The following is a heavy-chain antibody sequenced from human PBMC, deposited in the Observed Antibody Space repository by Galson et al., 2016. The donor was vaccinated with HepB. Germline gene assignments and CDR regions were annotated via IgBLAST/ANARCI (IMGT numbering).Heavy chain of an antibody. CDR2: TYYRSKWFN. J-gene: IGHJ6*02. Sequence: CAISGDSVTSDNTCWNWIRQSPSRGLEWLGRTYYRSKWFNDYADSVKSRITVTSDTSKNQFSLQLDSVTPDDTATYFCTRGYMQNGMNVWGQGTTVTAS. D-gene: IGHD5-24*01. CDR1: GDSVTSDNTC. V-gene: IGHV6-1*01. CDR3: TRGYMQNGMNV.